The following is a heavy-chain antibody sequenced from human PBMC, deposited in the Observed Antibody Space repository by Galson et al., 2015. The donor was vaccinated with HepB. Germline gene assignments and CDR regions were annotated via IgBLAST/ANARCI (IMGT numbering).Heavy chain of an antibody. J-gene: IGHJ1*01. Sequence: SVKVSCKASGYTFSSYSITWVRQAPGQGLEWMGWISPYNRYTNYTQKLQGRVTMTTDTSTNTAFMELRSLRSDGTAVYYCARDQGGSGWSTTEYFQHWGQGTLVTVSS. D-gene: IGHD6-19*01. CDR3: ARDQGGSGWSTTEYFQH. V-gene: IGHV1-18*01. CDR2: ISPYNRYT. CDR1: GYTFSSYS.